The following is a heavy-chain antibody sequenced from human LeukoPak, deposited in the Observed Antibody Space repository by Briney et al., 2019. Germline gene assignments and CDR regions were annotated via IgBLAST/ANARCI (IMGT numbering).Heavy chain of an antibody. CDR1: GFTFSSYS. D-gene: IGHD1-26*01. J-gene: IGHJ4*02. CDR3: ARVKVGATLDY. CDR2: ISSSSSYI. V-gene: IGHV3-21*01. Sequence: GGSLRLSCAASGFTFSSYSMNWVRQAPGKGLEWVSSISSSSSYIYYADSVKGRFTISRDDAKNSLYLQMNSLRAEDTAVYYCARVKVGATLDYWGQGTLVTVSS.